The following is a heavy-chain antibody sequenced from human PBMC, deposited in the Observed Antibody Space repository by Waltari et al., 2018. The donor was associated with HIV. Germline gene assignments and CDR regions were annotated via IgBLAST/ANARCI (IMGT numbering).Heavy chain of an antibody. CDR3: ARSGEGRGDYFDY. CDR1: GGSISSGSYY. V-gene: IGHV4-61*02. Sequence: QVQLQESGPGLVKPSQTLSLTCTVSGGSISSGSYYWSWIRQPAGKGLEWIGRIYTSGSTNYNPSLKSRVTISVDTSKNQFSLKLSSVTAADTAVYYCARSGEGRGDYFDYWGQGTLVTVSS. CDR2: IYTSGST. J-gene: IGHJ4*02.